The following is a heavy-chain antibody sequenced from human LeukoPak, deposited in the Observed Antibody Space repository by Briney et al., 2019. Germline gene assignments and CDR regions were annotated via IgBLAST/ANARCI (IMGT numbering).Heavy chain of an antibody. Sequence: SETLSLTCAVYGGSFSGYYWSWIRQPPGKGLEWIGEINHSGSTNYNPSLKSRVTISVDTSKNQFSLKLTSVTAADTAVYYCVREGVAGDNWFDPWGQGTLVTVSS. CDR2: INHSGST. CDR1: GGSFSGYY. CDR3: VREGVAGDNWFDP. D-gene: IGHD3-10*01. V-gene: IGHV4-34*01. J-gene: IGHJ5*02.